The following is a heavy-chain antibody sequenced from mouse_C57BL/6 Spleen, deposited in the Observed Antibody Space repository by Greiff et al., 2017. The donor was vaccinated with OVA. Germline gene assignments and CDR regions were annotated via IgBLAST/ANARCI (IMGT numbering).Heavy chain of an antibody. J-gene: IGHJ2*01. D-gene: IGHD1-1*01. CDR3: ARKYDSSYDFDY. V-gene: IGHV1-5*01. CDR2: ILPGSGDT. Sequence: VQLKESGTVLVRPGASVKMSCKTSGYTFTSYWMHWVKQRPGQGLEWLGAILPGSGDTSYNQKFNGLAKVTAVTSAGTAYMVLSSLTNEDSAVDYGARKYDSSYDFDYWGQGTTVTVSA. CDR1: GYTFTSYW.